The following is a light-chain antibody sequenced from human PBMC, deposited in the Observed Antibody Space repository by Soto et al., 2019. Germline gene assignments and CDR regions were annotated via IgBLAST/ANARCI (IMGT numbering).Light chain of an antibody. J-gene: IGKJ1*01. CDR1: QTVLYNSKSY. V-gene: IGKV4-1*01. CDR2: SAS. Sequence: DIVMTQSPHSLSVSLGERANIHCKSSQTVLYNSKSYLAWSQHKPGQPPKLLLYSASTREFGVPERFSGSGSATDFTLTISSLQTDDVATYYCQQYYSSPQTFGQGTKVEIK. CDR3: QQYYSSPQT.